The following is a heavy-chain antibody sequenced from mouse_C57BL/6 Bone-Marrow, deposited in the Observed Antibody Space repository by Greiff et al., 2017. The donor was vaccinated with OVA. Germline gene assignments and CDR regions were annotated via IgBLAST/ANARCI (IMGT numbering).Heavy chain of an antibody. CDR1: GYTFTSYW. CDR2: IYPGSGST. CDR3: ARRRAVGAKGDY. Sequence: VQLQQPGAELVKPGASVKMSCKASGYTFTSYWITWVKQRPGQGLEWIGDIYPGSGSTNYNEKFKSKATLTVDTSSSTAYMQLSSLTSEDSAVYYCARRRAVGAKGDYWGQGTTLTVSS. J-gene: IGHJ2*01. D-gene: IGHD1-1*01. V-gene: IGHV1-55*01.